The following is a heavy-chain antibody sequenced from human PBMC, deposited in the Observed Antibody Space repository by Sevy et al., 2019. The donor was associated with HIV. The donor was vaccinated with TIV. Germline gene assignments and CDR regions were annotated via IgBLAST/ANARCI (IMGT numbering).Heavy chain of an antibody. CDR2: ISYDGSNK. CDR3: AREGDGYSGILLLYYMDF. Sequence: GGSLRLSCAASGFTFSSYAMHWVRQAPGKGLEWVAVISYDGSNKYYADSVKGRFTISRDHSKNTVYLKMNCMMAEDTAVYYCAREGDGYSGILLLYYMDFWGKGTTVTVSS. J-gene: IGHJ6*03. D-gene: IGHD5-12*01. CDR1: GFTFSSYA. V-gene: IGHV3-30-3*01.